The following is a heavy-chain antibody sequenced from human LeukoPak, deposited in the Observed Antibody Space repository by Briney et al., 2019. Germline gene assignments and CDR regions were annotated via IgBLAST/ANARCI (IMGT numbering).Heavy chain of an antibody. CDR1: GGPISSSSYY. CDR2: IYYSGST. V-gene: IGHV4-39*01. J-gene: IGHJ5*02. Sequence: SETLSLTCTVSGGPISSSSYYWGWIRQPPGKGLEWIGSIYYSGSTYYNPSLKSRVTISVDTSKNQFSLKLSSVTAADTAVYYCARPYYSSGWYQNWFDPWGQGTLVTVSS. D-gene: IGHD6-19*01. CDR3: ARPYYSSGWYQNWFDP.